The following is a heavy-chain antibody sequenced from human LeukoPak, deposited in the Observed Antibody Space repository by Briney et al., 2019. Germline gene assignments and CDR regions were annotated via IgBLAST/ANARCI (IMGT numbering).Heavy chain of an antibody. CDR3: VRSYRDLTGYYNHFDY. CDR2: INPDGSTT. CDR1: GFTFSTYW. Sequence: SCKASGFTFSTYWMHWVRQAPGEGPVWVSRINPDGSTTTYADSVKGRFTISRDNAKNTLYLQMNSLRPEDTAVYYCVRSYRDLTGYYNHFDYWGQGNLVTVSS. J-gene: IGHJ4*02. D-gene: IGHD3-9*01. V-gene: IGHV3-74*01.